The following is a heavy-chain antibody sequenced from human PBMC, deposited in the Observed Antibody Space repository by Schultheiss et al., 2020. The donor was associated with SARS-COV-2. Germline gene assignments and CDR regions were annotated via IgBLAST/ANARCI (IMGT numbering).Heavy chain of an antibody. D-gene: IGHD6-13*01. Sequence: SVKVSCKASGGTFSSYAISWVRQAPGQGLEWMGGIIPIFGTANYAQKFQGRVTITADESTSTAYMELSSLRSEDTAVYYCARDRSRIAAAGQPYYFDYWGQGTLVTVSS. J-gene: IGHJ4*02. CDR1: GGTFSSYA. CDR3: ARDRSRIAAAGQPYYFDY. V-gene: IGHV1-69*13. CDR2: IIPIFGTA.